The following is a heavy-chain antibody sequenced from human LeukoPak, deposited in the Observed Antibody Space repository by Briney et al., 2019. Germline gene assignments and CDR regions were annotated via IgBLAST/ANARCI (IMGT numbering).Heavy chain of an antibody. CDR3: AKGGIMITFGGVIGKNFDY. J-gene: IGHJ4*02. D-gene: IGHD3-16*02. Sequence: QPGGSLRLSCAASGFTFSSFAMSWVRQAPGKGLEWVSSISSSGGSTYYADSVKGRFTISRDNSKNTLYLQMNSLRAEDTALYFCAKGGIMITFGGVIGKNFDYWGQGTLVTVSS. CDR2: ISSSGGST. V-gene: IGHV3-23*01. CDR1: GFTFSSFA.